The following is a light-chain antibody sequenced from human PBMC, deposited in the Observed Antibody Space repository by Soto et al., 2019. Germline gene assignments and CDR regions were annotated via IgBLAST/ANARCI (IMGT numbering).Light chain of an antibody. V-gene: IGLV1-51*01. CDR3: GTWDSSMSVHV. CDR2: DNN. CDR1: SSNIGNNY. J-gene: IGLJ1*01. Sequence: QSALTQPPSVSAAPGQKVTISCSGSSSNIGNNYVSWYQQVPGTAPKLLIYDNNKRPSGNPDRFSGSKSGTSATLGISGLQTGDEADYYCGTWDSSMSVHVFGNGTKVTVL.